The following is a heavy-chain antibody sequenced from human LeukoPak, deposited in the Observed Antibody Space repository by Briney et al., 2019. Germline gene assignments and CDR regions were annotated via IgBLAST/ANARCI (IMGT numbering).Heavy chain of an antibody. CDR3: AKDRAGATDY. D-gene: IGHD1-26*01. CDR1: GFTFSSYG. V-gene: IGHV3-30*18. CDR2: ISYDGSNK. J-gene: IGHJ4*02. Sequence: GGSLRLSCAASGFTFSSYGMHWVRQAPGKGLEWVAVISYDGSNKYYAGSVKGRFTISRDNSKNTLYLQMNSLRAEDTAVYYCAKDRAGATDYWGQGTLVTVSS.